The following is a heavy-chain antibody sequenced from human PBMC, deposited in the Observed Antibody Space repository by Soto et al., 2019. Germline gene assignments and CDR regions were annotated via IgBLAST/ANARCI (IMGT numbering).Heavy chain of an antibody. CDR1: SGYISSTSYY. V-gene: IGHV4-39*07. CDR3: ARGRIADRRRVTAWFEA. Sequence: SETLSLTCTVSSGYISSTSYYWAWIRQPPGKGLEWIGAIYYDGTTYYTGSLKRRVSISVYTSKNQFSLKLNSVTAADTAVYYCARGRIADRRRVTAWFEAWGQGSPVTVYS. D-gene: IGHD6-6*01. CDR2: IYYDGTT. J-gene: IGHJ5*02.